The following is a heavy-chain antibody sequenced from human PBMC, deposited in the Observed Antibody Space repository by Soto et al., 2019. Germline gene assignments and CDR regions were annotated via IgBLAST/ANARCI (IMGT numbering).Heavy chain of an antibody. Sequence: QVQLVESGGGVVQPGRSLRISCAASGFTFSNYAIHWVRQAPGKGLEWVAVISYDGSNKYYADSVKGRFTISRDNSKNTLYLQMNSLRAEDTAVYYCAGERRGLDYWGHGTLVTVSS. CDR3: AGERRGLDY. CDR1: GFTFSNYA. CDR2: ISYDGSNK. J-gene: IGHJ4*01. V-gene: IGHV3-30-3*01.